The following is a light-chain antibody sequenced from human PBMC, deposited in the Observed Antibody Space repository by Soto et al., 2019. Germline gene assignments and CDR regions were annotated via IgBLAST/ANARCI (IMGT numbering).Light chain of an antibody. CDR3: QQSHDAPLT. J-gene: IGKJ4*01. V-gene: IGKV1-39*01. Sequence: DIQVAQFPSSLSASVGDRVTITCATSQNIATHLNWYRQKPGERPRLLIHAASTLASGDSSRFSDSGSRTKFPLTTASHQADDFAPYYCQQSHDAPLTFGGGTTVEI. CDR1: QNIATH. CDR2: AAS.